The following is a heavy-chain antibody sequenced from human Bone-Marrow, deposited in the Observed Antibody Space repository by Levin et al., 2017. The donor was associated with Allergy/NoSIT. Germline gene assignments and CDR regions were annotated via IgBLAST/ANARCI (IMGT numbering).Heavy chain of an antibody. CDR2: IDNDGSTT. CDR3: ARDLGGVAAA. V-gene: IGHV3-74*01. Sequence: ETLSLTCAASGFTFRSYWMHWVRQAPGKGLVWVSRIDNDGSTTNYAESVKGRFTISRDNAKSTLYLQMNSLRAEDTAVYYCARDLGGVAAALGQGTLVTVSS. J-gene: IGHJ5*02. D-gene: IGHD2-2*01. CDR1: GFTFRSYW.